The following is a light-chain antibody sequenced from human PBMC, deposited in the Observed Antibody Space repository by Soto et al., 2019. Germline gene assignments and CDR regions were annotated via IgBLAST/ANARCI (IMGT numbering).Light chain of an antibody. CDR1: QSVGSNY. CDR3: QQYGSSPWT. CDR2: GAS. V-gene: IGKV3-20*01. J-gene: IGKJ1*01. Sequence: EIVLTQSPGTLSLSPGERATLYCRASQSVGSNYLAWYQQKPGQAPRVLIYGASSRATGIPDRFSGSGSGADFTLSISRLEPEDFAVYYCQQYGSSPWTFGQGTKVEIK.